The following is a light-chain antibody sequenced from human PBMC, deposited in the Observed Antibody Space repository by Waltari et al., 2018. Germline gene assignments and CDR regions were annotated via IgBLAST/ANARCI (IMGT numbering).Light chain of an antibody. CDR2: DAS. CDR1: QDISIY. CDR3: QQYKDLPRT. V-gene: IGKV1-33*01. Sequence: DIQMTQSPSSMSASVGDRVSITCQASQDISIYLSWYQQKPGKAPKVLIYDASNLETGVPSRFTGSRSGTDFTLTISSLQPEDIATYYCQQYKDLPRTFGQGTKVEIK. J-gene: IGKJ1*01.